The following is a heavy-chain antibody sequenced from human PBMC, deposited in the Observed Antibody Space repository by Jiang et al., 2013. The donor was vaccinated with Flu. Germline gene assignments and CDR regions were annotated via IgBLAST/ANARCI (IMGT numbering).Heavy chain of an antibody. CDR2: ISGSGGST. J-gene: IGHJ5*02. D-gene: IGHD3-10*01. V-gene: IGHV3-23*01. CDR1: GFTFSSYA. Sequence: VQLLESGGGLVQPGGSLRLSCAASGFTFSSYAMSWVRQAPGKGLEWVSAISGSGGSTYYADSVKGRFTISRDNSKNTLYLQMNSLRAEDTAVYYCAKDYGSGSYEYHWFDPWGQGTLVTVSS. CDR3: AKDYGSGSYEYHWFDP.